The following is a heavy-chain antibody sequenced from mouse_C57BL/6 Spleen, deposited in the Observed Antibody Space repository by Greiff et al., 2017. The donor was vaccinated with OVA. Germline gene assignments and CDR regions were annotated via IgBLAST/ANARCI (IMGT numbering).Heavy chain of an antibody. CDR3: VKIYDGYYDYAMDY. D-gene: IGHD2-3*01. J-gene: IGHJ4*01. V-gene: IGHV10-1*01. CDR1: GFSFNTYA. Sequence: EVKLVESGGGLVQPKGSLKLSCAASGFSFNTYAMNWVRQAPGKGLEWVARIRSKSNNYATYYADSVKDRFTISRDDSESMLYLQMNNLKTEDTAMYYCVKIYDGYYDYAMDYWGQGTSVTVSS. CDR2: IRSKSNNYAT.